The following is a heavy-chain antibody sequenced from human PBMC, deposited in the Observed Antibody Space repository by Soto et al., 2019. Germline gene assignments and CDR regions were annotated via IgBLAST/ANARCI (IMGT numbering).Heavy chain of an antibody. CDR1: GGAFSGYH. Sequence: SETLSLTRAGYGGAFSGYHWSWVRHHPGKGREWIGYIYDSGSTYYNPSLKSRVTMSLDTSKNQLSLKLTSVTAADTAVYYCARVNLDYVTGMDVWGQGTTVTVSS. CDR3: ARVNLDYVTGMDV. D-gene: IGHD4-17*01. V-gene: IGHV4-31*11. CDR2: IYDSGST. J-gene: IGHJ6*02.